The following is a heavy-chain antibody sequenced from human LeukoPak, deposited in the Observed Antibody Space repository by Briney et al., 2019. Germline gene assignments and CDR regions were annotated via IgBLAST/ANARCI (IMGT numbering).Heavy chain of an antibody. D-gene: IGHD3-10*01. V-gene: IGHV1-2*02. CDR2: INPNSGGT. Sequence: ASVKVSCKASGYTLTGYYMHWVRQAPGQGLEWMGWINPNSGGTNYAQKFQGRVTMTRDTSISTAYMELSRLRSDDTAVYYCARVWGFITLGAFDIWGQGTMVTVSS. CDR1: GYTLTGYY. CDR3: ARVWGFITLGAFDI. J-gene: IGHJ3*02.